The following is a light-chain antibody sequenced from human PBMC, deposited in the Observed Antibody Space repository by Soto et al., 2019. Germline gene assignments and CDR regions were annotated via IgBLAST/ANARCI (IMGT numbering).Light chain of an antibody. CDR2: DVS. J-gene: IGLJ2*01. CDR1: SSDVGGYNY. Sequence: QLVLTQPASVSGSPGQSITISCTGTSSDVGGYNYVSWYQQHPGKAPKLMIYDVSNRPSGVSNRFSGSKSGNTASLTISGLQAEDEADYCCSSYTSSSTLVVFGGGTKLTVL. V-gene: IGLV2-14*01. CDR3: SSYTSSSTLVV.